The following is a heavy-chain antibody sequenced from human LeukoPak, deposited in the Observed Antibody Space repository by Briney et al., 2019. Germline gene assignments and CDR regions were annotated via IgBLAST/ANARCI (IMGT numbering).Heavy chain of an antibody. J-gene: IGHJ4*02. Sequence: GGSLRLSCAASGFTFSNYWMHWVRQAPGKGLVWVSRINSDGSSTSYADSVKGRFTISRVNAKNTLYLQMNSLRAEDTAVYYCARGGGYSYGPLDYWGQGTLVTVSS. CDR3: ARGGGYSYGPLDY. V-gene: IGHV3-74*01. CDR1: GFTFSNYW. D-gene: IGHD5-18*01. CDR2: INSDGSST.